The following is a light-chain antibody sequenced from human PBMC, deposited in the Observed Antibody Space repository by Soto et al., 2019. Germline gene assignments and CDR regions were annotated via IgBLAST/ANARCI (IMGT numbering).Light chain of an antibody. Sequence: EIVMMQSPATLSLSPGERATLSCRASPSVSSNLAWYQQKPGQAPRLLIYGAYTRATGIPARFIGSGSGTEFTPTISSLQSEDLAVYDGQQYNNWPPITFGPGTRLEI. CDR3: QQYNNWPPIT. CDR2: GAY. V-gene: IGKV3-15*01. J-gene: IGKJ5*01. CDR1: PSVSSN.